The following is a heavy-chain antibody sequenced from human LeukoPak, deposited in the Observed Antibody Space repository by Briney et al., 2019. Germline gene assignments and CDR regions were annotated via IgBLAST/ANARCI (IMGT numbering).Heavy chain of an antibody. J-gene: IGHJ3*02. V-gene: IGHV3-23*01. Sequence: GGSLRLSCAASGFTFSSYAMSWVRQAPGKGLEWVSAITGSGGSTYYADSVKGRFTISRDNSKNTLYLQMNSLRAEDAAVYYCAKGYYDSSGYYPDAFDIWGQGTMVTVSS. CDR3: AKGYYDSSGYYPDAFDI. CDR2: ITGSGGST. D-gene: IGHD3-22*01. CDR1: GFTFSSYA.